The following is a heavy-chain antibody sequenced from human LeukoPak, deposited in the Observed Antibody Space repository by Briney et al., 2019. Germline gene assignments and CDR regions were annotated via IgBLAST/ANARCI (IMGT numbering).Heavy chain of an antibody. CDR2: IHSSGRT. D-gene: IGHD5-12*01. Sequence: SETLSLTCTVSGDSSSSYYWIWIRQPPGKTLEWIGYIHSSGRTNYNPSLKSRVTMSVDTSKNQFSLKLSSVTAADTAVYYCVRGGGYLPDYWGQGTLVTVSS. CDR1: GDSSSSYY. CDR3: VRGGGYLPDY. J-gene: IGHJ4*02. V-gene: IGHV4-59*01.